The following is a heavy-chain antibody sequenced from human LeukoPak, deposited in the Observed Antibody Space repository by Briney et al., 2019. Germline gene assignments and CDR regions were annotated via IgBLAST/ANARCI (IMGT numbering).Heavy chain of an antibody. Sequence: GASVKVSCKPFGYTFTGFYIHWVRQAPGQGLQWRGWINPKNGATKYSQNFRGRVTMTRDTSIDTAYMELSSLTSDDTAIYYCARPTHRLTVTTPIDYWGQGTLVTVSS. CDR2: INPKNGAT. D-gene: IGHD4-17*01. CDR3: ARPTHRLTVTTPIDY. J-gene: IGHJ4*02. CDR1: GYTFTGFY. V-gene: IGHV1-2*02.